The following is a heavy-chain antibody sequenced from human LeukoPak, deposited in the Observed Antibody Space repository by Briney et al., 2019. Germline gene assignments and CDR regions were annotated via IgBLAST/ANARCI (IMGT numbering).Heavy chain of an antibody. Sequence: GGSLRLSCAASGFTFSDYAMSWVRQAPGKGLEWVSALSGSSGSTYYADSVKGRFTISRDNSKNTLYLQMNSLRAEDTAVYYCAKFRSGSYYDFIDYWGQGTLVTVSS. V-gene: IGHV3-23*01. J-gene: IGHJ4*02. D-gene: IGHD1-26*01. CDR3: AKFRSGSYYDFIDY. CDR1: GFTFSDYA. CDR2: LSGSSGST.